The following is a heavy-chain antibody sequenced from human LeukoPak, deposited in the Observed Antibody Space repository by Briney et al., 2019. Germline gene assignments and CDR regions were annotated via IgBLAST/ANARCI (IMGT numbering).Heavy chain of an antibody. V-gene: IGHV4-61*01. CDR2: ISYSGST. J-gene: IGHJ2*01. Sequence: SETLSLTCTVSGGSISNRNYHWGWIRQPPGKGLEWIGYISYSGSTNYNPFLKSRVSISMDTSKNQVSLSLTSVTAADTAMYYCARGPYYDIWSSPSTVYWYFDLWGRGTLVTVSS. CDR1: GGSISNRNYH. CDR3: ARGPYYDIWSSPSTVYWYFDL. D-gene: IGHD3-3*01.